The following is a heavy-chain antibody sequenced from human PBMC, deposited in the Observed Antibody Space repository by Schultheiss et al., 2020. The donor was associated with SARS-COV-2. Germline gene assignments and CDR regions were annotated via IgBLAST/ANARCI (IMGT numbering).Heavy chain of an antibody. V-gene: IGHV3-48*01. CDR3: ARDPIGIIWYFDL. J-gene: IGHJ2*01. CDR2: ISSSGSTI. D-gene: IGHD1-14*01. CDR1: GFTFSSYS. Sequence: GGSLRLSCAASGFTFSSYSMNWVRQAPGKGLEWVSSISSSGSTIYYADSVKGRFTISRDNSKNTLYLQMNSLRAEDTAVYYCARDPIGIIWYFDLWGRGTLVTVSS.